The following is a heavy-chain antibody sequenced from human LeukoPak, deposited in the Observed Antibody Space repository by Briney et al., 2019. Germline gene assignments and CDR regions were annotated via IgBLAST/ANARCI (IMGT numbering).Heavy chain of an antibody. D-gene: IGHD6-13*01. J-gene: IGHJ4*02. CDR3: ARARDSSSWFSSDY. V-gene: IGHV3-7*04. Sequence: GESLRLSCAASGFTFSSYWMNWVRQAPGKGLEWVANIQQDGSEKYYVDSVKGRFTISRDNAKNSLYLQMNSLRAEDTAVYYCARARDSSSWFSSDYWGQGTLVTVSS. CDR2: IQQDGSEK. CDR1: GFTFSSYW.